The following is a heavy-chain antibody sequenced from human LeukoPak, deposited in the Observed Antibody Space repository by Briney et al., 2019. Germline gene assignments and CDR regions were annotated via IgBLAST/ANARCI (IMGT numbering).Heavy chain of an antibody. J-gene: IGHJ5*02. D-gene: IGHD5-12*01. V-gene: IGHV3-9*01. Sequence: GGSLRLSCAASGFTFDDYAMHWVRQAPGKGLEWVSGISWNSGSIGYADSVKGRFTISRDNAKNSLYLQMNSLRAEDTALYYCAKGVVATIPSTDWFDPWGQGTLVTVSS. CDR1: GFTFDDYA. CDR2: ISWNSGSI. CDR3: AKGVVATIPSTDWFDP.